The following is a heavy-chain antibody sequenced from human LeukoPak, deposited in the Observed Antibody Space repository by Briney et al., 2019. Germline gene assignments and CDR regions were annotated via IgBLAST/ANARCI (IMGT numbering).Heavy chain of an antibody. CDR2: IYTSGST. J-gene: IGHJ4*02. V-gene: IGHV4-61*02. D-gene: IGHD3-22*01. Sequence: SETLSLTCTVSGGSISSGSYYWSWIRQPAGKGLEWIGRIYTSGSTNYNPSLKSRVTISVDTSKNQFSLKLSSVTAADTAVYYCARVPPTYYYDSSGYCRGQGTLVTVSS. CDR3: ARVPPTYYYDSSGYC. CDR1: GGSISSGSYY.